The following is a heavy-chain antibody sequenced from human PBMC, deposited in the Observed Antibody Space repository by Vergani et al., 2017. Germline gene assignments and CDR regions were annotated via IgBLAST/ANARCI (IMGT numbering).Heavy chain of an antibody. CDR2: ISSNGGST. D-gene: IGHD3-22*01. CDR3: ARQYYYDSSGYYPNDY. J-gene: IGHJ4*02. V-gene: IGHV3-64*04. Sequence: VQLVESGGGLVQPGGSLRLSCSASGFTFSSYAMHWVRQAPGKGLEYVSAISSNGGSTYYADSVKGRFTISRDNSKNTLYLQMNSLRDEDTAVYYCARQYYYDSSGYYPNDYWGQGTLVTVSS. CDR1: GFTFSSYA.